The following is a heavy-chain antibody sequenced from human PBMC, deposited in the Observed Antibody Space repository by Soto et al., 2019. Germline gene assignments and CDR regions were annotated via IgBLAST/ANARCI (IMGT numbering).Heavy chain of an antibody. D-gene: IGHD2-2*01. CDR3: ARGRVVVPAAVMFNCLGP. Sequence: SETLSLTCATSGAPITWGDYSWNWIRQPPGKGLEWIGYIFHGGSTYYNPSLRSRVTISVDRSRTQFCLKMSSVTAADTAVYYCARGRVVVPAAVMFNCLGPWGQGALVTVSS. CDR1: GAPITWGDYS. CDR2: IFHGGST. J-gene: IGHJ5*02. V-gene: IGHV4-30-2*01.